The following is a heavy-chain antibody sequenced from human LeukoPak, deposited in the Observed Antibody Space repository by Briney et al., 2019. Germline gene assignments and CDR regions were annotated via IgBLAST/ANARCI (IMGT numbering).Heavy chain of an antibody. CDR3: ARGPSLYYYDSSGYPYYFDY. CDR1: GFTFSSYS. D-gene: IGHD3-22*01. J-gene: IGHJ4*02. CDR2: ISSSSSYI. V-gene: IGHV3-21*01. Sequence: SGGSLRLSCAASGFTFSSYSVTWVRQAPGRGLEWVSSISSSSSYIYYADSVKGRFTISRDNAKNSLYLQMNSLRAEDTAVYYCARGPSLYYYDSSGYPYYFDYWGQGTLVTVSS.